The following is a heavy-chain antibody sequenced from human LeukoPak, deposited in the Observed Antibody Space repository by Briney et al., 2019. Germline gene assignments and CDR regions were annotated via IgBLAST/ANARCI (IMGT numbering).Heavy chain of an antibody. J-gene: IGHJ4*02. V-gene: IGHV3-30*01. CDR2: ISYDGSNK. CDR1: GFTFSSYA. D-gene: IGHD3-22*01. CDR3: AREGTYYYDSSGYYYRYYFDY. Sequence: PGGSLRLSCAASGFTFSSYAMHWVRQAPGKGLEWVAVISYDGSNKYYADSVKGRFTISGDNSKNTLYLQMNSLRAEDTAVYYCAREGTYYYDSSGYYYRYYFDYWGQGTLVTVSS.